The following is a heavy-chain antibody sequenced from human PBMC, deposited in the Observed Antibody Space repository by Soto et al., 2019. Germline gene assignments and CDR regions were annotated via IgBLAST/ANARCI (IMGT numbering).Heavy chain of an antibody. CDR3: ARDKITGLFDY. Sequence: SETLSLTCTVSGGSVSSGSYYWSWIRQPPGKGLEWIGYINYSGSTNYNPSLKSRVTISVDTSKNQFSLKLTSVTAADTAVYYCARDKITGLFDYWGQGTLVTVSS. D-gene: IGHD2-8*02. CDR2: INYSGST. J-gene: IGHJ4*02. CDR1: GGSVSSGSYY. V-gene: IGHV4-61*01.